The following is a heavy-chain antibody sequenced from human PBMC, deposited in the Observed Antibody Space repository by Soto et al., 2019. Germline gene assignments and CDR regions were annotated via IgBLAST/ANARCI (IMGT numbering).Heavy chain of an antibody. CDR1: GGSISSSSYY. CDR2: IYYSGST. CDR3: ARHRNVEVPAAFWWFDP. J-gene: IGHJ5*02. V-gene: IGHV4-39*01. D-gene: IGHD2-2*01. Sequence: QLQLQESGPGLVKPSETLSLTCTVSGGSISSSSYYWGWIRQPPGKGLEWIGSIYYSGSTYYNPHLKRRVTIFEDTSTTKFSVKRSSVTAADTAVYYCARHRNVEVPAAFWWFDPWGQGTLITVTS.